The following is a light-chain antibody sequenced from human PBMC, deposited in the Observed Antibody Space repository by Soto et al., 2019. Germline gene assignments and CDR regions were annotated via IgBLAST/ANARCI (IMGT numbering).Light chain of an antibody. CDR3: SSYAGITPYV. CDR2: EVS. J-gene: IGLJ1*01. Sequence: QSVLTQPPSASGSPVQSVTISCTGTSSDVGGYTYVSWYQQHPGKAPKLMIYEVSKRPSGVPDRFSGSKSGNTASLTVSGLQAEDEADYYCSSYAGITPYVFGTGTKVTLL. CDR1: SSDVGGYTY. V-gene: IGLV2-8*01.